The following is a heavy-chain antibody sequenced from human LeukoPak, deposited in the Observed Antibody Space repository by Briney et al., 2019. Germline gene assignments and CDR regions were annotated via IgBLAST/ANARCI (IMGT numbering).Heavy chain of an antibody. CDR1: GYTFTSYD. CDR2: MNPNSGNT. J-gene: IGHJ5*02. Sequence: ASVKVSCKASGYTFTSYDINWVRQATGQGLECMGWMNPNSGNTGYAQKFQGRVTMTRNTSISTAYMELGSLRSEDTAVYYCAREFRYCSSTSCYTLDPWGQGTLVTVSS. CDR3: AREFRYCSSTSCYTLDP. V-gene: IGHV1-8*01. D-gene: IGHD2-2*02.